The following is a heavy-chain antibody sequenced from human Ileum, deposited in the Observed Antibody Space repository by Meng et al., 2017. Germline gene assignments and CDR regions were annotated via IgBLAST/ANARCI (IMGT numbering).Heavy chain of an antibody. J-gene: IGHJ4*02. CDR2: LNSDGSST. V-gene: IGHV3-74*01. Sequence: GESLKISCAASGFTFSTHWMTWVRQAPGKGLVWVSRLNSDGSSTSYADAVKGRFTISRDNAKNTLYLQMNSLRAEDTAVYYCARMKEGYFDYWARGTLVT. CDR1: GFTFSTHW. CDR3: ARMKEGYFDY.